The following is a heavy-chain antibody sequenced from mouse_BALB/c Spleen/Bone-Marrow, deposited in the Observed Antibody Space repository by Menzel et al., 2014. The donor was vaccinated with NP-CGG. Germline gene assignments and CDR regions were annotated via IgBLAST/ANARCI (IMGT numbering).Heavy chain of an antibody. D-gene: IGHD6-2*01. V-gene: IGHV1S81*02. CDR3: ARGSPY. CDR2: INPGNGGT. Sequence: QVQLKESGAELVKPGASVKLSCKTSGHTFTNYYIYWVKQRPGQGLEWIGEINPGNGGTNFNERFKSKATLTVDKSSTPAYILLTSLTSEDSAVYYCARGSPYWGQGTLVTVSA. J-gene: IGHJ3*01. CDR1: GHTFTNYY.